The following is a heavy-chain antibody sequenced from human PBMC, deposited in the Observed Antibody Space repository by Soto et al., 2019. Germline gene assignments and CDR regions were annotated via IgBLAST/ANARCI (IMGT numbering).Heavy chain of an antibody. CDR3: ARXRIGQWLNGHYYYGMDV. J-gene: IGHJ6*02. Sequence: SETLSLTCIVSGGCISSYYWSWIRQPPGKGLEWIGYIYYSGSTNYNPSLKSRVTISVDTSKNQFSLKLSSVTAADTAVYYCARXRIGQWLNGHYYYGMDVWGQGTTVTVSS. V-gene: IGHV4-59*01. CDR1: GGCISSYY. CDR2: IYYSGST. D-gene: IGHD6-19*01.